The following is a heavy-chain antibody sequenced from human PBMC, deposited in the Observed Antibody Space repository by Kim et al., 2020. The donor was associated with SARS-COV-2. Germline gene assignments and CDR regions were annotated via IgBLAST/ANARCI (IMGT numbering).Heavy chain of an antibody. D-gene: IGHD3-9*01. Sequence: SETLSLTCTVSGGSISSYYWSWIRQPPGKGLEWIGYIYYSGSTNYNPSLKSRVTISVDTSKNQFSLKLSSVTAADTAVYYCARGGYDILTGYYYYYGMDVWGQGTTVTVSS. CDR2: IYYSGST. V-gene: IGHV4-59*01. CDR3: ARGGYDILTGYYYYYGMDV. J-gene: IGHJ6*02. CDR1: GGSISSYY.